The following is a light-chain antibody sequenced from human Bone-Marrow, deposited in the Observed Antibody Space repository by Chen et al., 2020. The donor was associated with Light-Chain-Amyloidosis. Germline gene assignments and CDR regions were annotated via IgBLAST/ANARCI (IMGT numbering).Light chain of an antibody. CDR3: QQYYNSPWT. CDR2: WAS. J-gene: IGKJ1*01. Sequence: IVMTQSPHSLAVPLGERATINCKSSQGVLYSSSNKDYLAWYQQKPGQPPKLLIYWASTRESGVPDRFSGSESGTDFTLTISSLQAEDVAVYYCQQYYNSPWTFGQGTKVDIK. V-gene: IGKV4-1*01. CDR1: QGVLYSSSNKDY.